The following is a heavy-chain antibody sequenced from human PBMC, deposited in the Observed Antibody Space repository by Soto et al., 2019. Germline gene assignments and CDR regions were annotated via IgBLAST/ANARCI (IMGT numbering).Heavy chain of an antibody. V-gene: IGHV3-49*03. CDR2: IRSKAYGGTT. CDR1: GFTFGDYA. J-gene: IGHJ4*02. Sequence: GGSLRLSCTASGFTFGDYAMSWFRQAPGKGLEWVGFIRSKAYGGTTEYAASVKGRFTISRDDSKSIAYLQMNSLKTEDTAVYYCTREGPYCSGGSCYSEADYWGQGTLVTVSS. CDR3: TREGPYCSGGSCYSEADY. D-gene: IGHD2-15*01.